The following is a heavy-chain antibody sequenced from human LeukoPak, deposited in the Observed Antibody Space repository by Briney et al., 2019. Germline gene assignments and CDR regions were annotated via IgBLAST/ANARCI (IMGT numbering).Heavy chain of an antibody. CDR1: GYTFTSYG. J-gene: IGHJ3*02. D-gene: IGHD3-9*01. CDR2: ISAYNGNT. CDR3: ARQQGFEFDWDSSDAFDI. V-gene: IGHV1-18*01. Sequence: ASVKVSCKASGYTFTSYGISWVRQAPGQGLEWMGWISAYNGNTNYAQKVQGRVTMTTDTSTNTAYMELRSLRSDDTAVYYCARQQGFEFDWDSSDAFDIWGQGTMVTVSS.